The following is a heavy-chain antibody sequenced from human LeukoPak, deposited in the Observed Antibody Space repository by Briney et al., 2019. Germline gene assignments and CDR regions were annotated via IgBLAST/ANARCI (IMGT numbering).Heavy chain of an antibody. V-gene: IGHV3-9*01. J-gene: IGHJ4*02. CDR3: STGGDY. Sequence: PGGSLRLSCAASGFTFSSYAMSWVRQAPGKGLEWVSGISWNSGSIGYADSVKGRFTISRDNAKNSLYLQMNSLRAEDTAVYYCSTGGDYWGQGTLVTVSS. D-gene: IGHD1-14*01. CDR2: ISWNSGSI. CDR1: GFTFSSYA.